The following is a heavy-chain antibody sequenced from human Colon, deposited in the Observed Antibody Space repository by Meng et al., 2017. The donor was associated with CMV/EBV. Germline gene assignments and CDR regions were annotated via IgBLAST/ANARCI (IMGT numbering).Heavy chain of an antibody. CDR3: VREVVPPRRLDV. CDR1: GFTFRTYS. Sequence: GESLKISCEASGFTFRTYSMNWVRQAPGKGLEWVASISSLSSYIYYADSVKGRFTISRDNAKNALHLHMNSLSAEDTAVYYCVREVVPPRRLDVWGQGTTVTVSS. V-gene: IGHV3-21*01. CDR2: ISSLSSYI. J-gene: IGHJ6*02.